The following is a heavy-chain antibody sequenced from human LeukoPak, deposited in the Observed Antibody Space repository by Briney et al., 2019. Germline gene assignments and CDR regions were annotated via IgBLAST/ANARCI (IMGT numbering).Heavy chain of an antibody. CDR2: TRNKANSYTT. D-gene: IGHD1-26*01. V-gene: IGHV3-72*01. Sequence: GGSLRLSCAASGFTFSSYWMSRVRQAPGKGLEWVGRTRNKANSYTTEYAASVKGRFTISRDDSKNSLYLQMNSLKTEDTAVYYCARDSGIVGASDAFDIWGQGTMVTVSS. J-gene: IGHJ3*02. CDR1: GFTFSSYW. CDR3: ARDSGIVGASDAFDI.